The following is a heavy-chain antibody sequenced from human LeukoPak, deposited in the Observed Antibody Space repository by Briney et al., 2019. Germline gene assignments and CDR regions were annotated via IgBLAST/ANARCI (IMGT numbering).Heavy chain of an antibody. Sequence: SVKVSCKASGGTFSSYAISWVRQAPGQGLEWMGGIIPIFGTANYAQKFQGRVTITTDESTSTAYMELSSLRSEDTAVYYCARVVDYYYYMDVWGKGTTVTVSS. D-gene: IGHD2-15*01. V-gene: IGHV1-69*05. J-gene: IGHJ6*03. CDR2: IIPIFGTA. CDR3: ARVVDYYYYMDV. CDR1: GGTFSSYA.